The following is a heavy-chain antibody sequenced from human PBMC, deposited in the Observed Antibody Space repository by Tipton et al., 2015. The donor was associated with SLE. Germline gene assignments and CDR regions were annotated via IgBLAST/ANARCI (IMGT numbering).Heavy chain of an antibody. D-gene: IGHD6-19*01. CDR3: ARYSSGPDAFDI. Sequence: LRLSCAVYGGSFSGYYWSWIRQPPGKGLEWIGEINHSGSTNYNPSLKSRVTISVDTSKNQFSLKLSSVTAADTAVYYCARYSSGPDAFDIWGQGTMVTVSS. V-gene: IGHV4-34*01. CDR1: GGSFSGYY. CDR2: INHSGST. J-gene: IGHJ3*02.